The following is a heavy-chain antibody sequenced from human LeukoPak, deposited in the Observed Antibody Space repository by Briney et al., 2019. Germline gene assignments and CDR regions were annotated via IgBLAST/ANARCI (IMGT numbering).Heavy chain of an antibody. CDR2: ISGSGGST. Sequence: GGSLRLSCAASGFTFRSYAMSWVRQAPGKGLEWVSAISGSGGSTYYADSVKGRFTISRDNSKNTLYLQTNSLRAEDTAVYYCAKELDYYGSGEVDYWGQGTLVTVSS. CDR3: AKELDYYGSGEVDY. J-gene: IGHJ4*02. CDR1: GFTFRSYA. D-gene: IGHD3-10*01. V-gene: IGHV3-23*01.